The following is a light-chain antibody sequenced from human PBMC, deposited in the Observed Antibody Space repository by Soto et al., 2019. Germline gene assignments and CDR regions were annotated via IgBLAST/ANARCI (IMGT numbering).Light chain of an antibody. Sequence: IVMTQSPATLSVSAGERVTISFRASQSVTNTLAWYQQKPGQVPRLLIYDASNRATGIPARFSGSGSGTGFTLTISSLEPEDFAVYYCQQRSNWQGATFGGGTKVDI. CDR2: DAS. V-gene: IGKV3D-11*02. CDR3: QQRSNWQGAT. J-gene: IGKJ4*01. CDR1: QSVTNT.